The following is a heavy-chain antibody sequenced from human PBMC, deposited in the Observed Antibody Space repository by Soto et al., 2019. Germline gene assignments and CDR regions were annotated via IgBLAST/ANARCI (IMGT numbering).Heavy chain of an antibody. D-gene: IGHD2-2*01. CDR1: GYSFMKYG. Sequence: ASVKVSCKGFGYSFMKYGINWARQAPGQGLEWVGWISPYSGYTHSAQKFHGRLTLTTDTAASTAYMELRILRSADTALYYCAREASVLIPAAQPSRFDSWGQGTLVTVSS. CDR2: ISPYSGYT. J-gene: IGHJ5*01. V-gene: IGHV1-18*01. CDR3: AREASVLIPAAQPSRFDS.